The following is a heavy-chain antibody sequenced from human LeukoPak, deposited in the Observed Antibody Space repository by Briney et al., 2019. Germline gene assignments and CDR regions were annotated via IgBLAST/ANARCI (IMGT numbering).Heavy chain of an antibody. CDR1: GFTFSSYA. CDR2: ISGSGGST. Sequence: PGGSLRLSCAASGFTFSSYAMSWVRQAPGKGLEWVSVISGSGGSTYYADSVKGRFTISRDNSKNTLYLQMNSLRAEDTAVYYCAKDPTPGFGEFSVFDYWGQGTLVTVSS. D-gene: IGHD3-10*01. J-gene: IGHJ4*02. CDR3: AKDPTPGFGEFSVFDY. V-gene: IGHV3-23*01.